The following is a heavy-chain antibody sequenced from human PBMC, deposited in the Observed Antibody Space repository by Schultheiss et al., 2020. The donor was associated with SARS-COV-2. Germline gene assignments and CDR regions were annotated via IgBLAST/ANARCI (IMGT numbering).Heavy chain of an antibody. V-gene: IGHV3-74*01. CDR2: INSDGSST. Sequence: GESLKISCAASGFTFSSYWMHWVRQAPGKGLVWVSRINSDGSSTSYADSVKGRFTISRDNAKNTLYLQMNSLRAEDTAVYYCARDHFRAQQLVPGPPPGYWGQGTLVTVSS. CDR3: ARDHFRAQQLVPGPPPGY. D-gene: IGHD6-6*01. J-gene: IGHJ4*02. CDR1: GFTFSSYW.